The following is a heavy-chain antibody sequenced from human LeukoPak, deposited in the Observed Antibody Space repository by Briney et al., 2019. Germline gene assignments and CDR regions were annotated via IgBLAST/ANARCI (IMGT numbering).Heavy chain of an antibody. V-gene: IGHV3-21*01. D-gene: IGHD2-2*01. J-gene: IGHJ4*02. CDR2: ISSSSRFI. CDR1: GFTFNSYS. Sequence: GGSLRLSCAASGFTFNSYSMNWFRQAPGKGLEWVSPISSSSRFIYYAASEKGRFTISRDNAKNSLYLQMNSLRAEDTAVYYCASADIRYCSSTSCYGVYFDYWGQGTPVTVSS. CDR3: ASADIRYCSSTSCYGVYFDY.